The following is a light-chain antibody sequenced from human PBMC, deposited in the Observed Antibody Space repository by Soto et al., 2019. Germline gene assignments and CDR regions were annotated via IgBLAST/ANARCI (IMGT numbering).Light chain of an antibody. CDR3: QSFDSRLSGSRV. CDR1: SSNIGANFD. V-gene: IGLV1-40*01. J-gene: IGLJ1*01. CDR2: GDT. Sequence: QSVLTQPPSMSGAPGQRVTISCTGSSSNIGANFDVHWYQQLPGTAPKLLIFGDTNRPSGVPDRFSGSKSGTSASLAITGLQAEDEADYYCQSFDSRLSGSRVFGTGTKLTVL.